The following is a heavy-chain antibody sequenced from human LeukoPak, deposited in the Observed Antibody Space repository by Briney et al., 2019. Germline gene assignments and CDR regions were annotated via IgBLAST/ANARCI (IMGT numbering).Heavy chain of an antibody. J-gene: IGHJ4*02. CDR3: AKDYGDYEGIDY. V-gene: IGHV3-33*06. Sequence: GASLRLSCAASGFTFSSYGMHWVRQAPGKGLEWVAVIWYDGSNKYYADSVKGRFTISRDNSKNTLYLQMNSLRAEDTAVYYCAKDYGDYEGIDYWGQGTLVTVSS. D-gene: IGHD4-17*01. CDR1: GFTFSSYG. CDR2: IWYDGSNK.